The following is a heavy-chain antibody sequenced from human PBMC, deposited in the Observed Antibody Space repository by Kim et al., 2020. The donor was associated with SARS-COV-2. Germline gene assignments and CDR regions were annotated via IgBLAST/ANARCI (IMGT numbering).Heavy chain of an antibody. CDR1: GFTFSSYA. CDR3: ARGTGGYSSPFDY. CDR2: ISYDGSNK. V-gene: IGHV3-30-3*01. Sequence: GGSLRLSCAASGFTFSSYAMYWVRQAPGKGLEWVAVISYDGSNKYYADSVKGRFTISRDNSKNTLYLQMNSLRAEDTAVYYCARGTGGYSSPFDYWGQGT. D-gene: IGHD5-18*01. J-gene: IGHJ4*02.